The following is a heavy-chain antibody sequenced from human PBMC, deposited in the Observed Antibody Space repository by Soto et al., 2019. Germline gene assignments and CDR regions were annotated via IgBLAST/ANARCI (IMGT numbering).Heavy chain of an antibody. D-gene: IGHD3-9*01. J-gene: IGHJ4*02. CDR1: GYTFTTYD. Sequence: GASVKVSCKASGYTFTTYDISWVRQAPGQGLEWMGWISTYNGHTNYAQNLQGRVTMTTDTSTNTAYMELRSLRSDDTAVYYCARERRRPYYDILTGYYPFDYWGQGTLVTVSS. CDR3: ARERRRPYYDILTGYYPFDY. V-gene: IGHV1-18*01. CDR2: ISTYNGHT.